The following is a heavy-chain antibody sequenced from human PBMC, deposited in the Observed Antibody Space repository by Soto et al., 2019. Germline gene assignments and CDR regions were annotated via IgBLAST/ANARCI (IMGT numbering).Heavy chain of an antibody. D-gene: IGHD6-19*01. V-gene: IGHV1-46*01. CDR3: ATYYCARESSSGWPFDY. Sequence: QVQLVQSGAEVKKPGASVKVSCKTSGFTFTSYCMHWVRQAPGQGLEWMGIINPSGGGTSYAQKFQCRVTMTRDTSTGTAYMEMSSLRYEDTAMYYCATYYCARESSSGWPFDYWGQGTLVTVSS. CDR1: GFTFTSYC. CDR2: INPSGGGT. J-gene: IGHJ4*02.